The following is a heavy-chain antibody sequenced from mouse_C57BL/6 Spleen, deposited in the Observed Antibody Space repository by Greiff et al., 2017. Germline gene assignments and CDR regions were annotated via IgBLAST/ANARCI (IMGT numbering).Heavy chain of an antibody. CDR2: IYPGSGST. CDR3: ARSRRPRGGYFDV. Sequence: VQLQQPGAELVKPGASVKMSCKASGYTFTSYWITWVKQRPGQGLEWIGDIYPGSGSTNYNEKFKSKATLTVDTSSSTAYMQLSSLTSEDSAVYYCARSRRPRGGYFDVWGTGTTVTVSS. CDR1: GYTFTSYW. D-gene: IGHD1-2*01. J-gene: IGHJ1*03. V-gene: IGHV1-55*01.